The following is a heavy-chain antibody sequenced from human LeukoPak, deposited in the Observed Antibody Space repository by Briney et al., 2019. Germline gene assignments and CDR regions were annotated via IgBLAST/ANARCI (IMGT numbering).Heavy chain of an antibody. CDR2: ISTSGSTI. Sequence: GGSLRLSCAASGFTFSSYEMNWVRQAPGKGLEWVSYISTSGSTIYYADSVKGRFTISRDNAKNSLYLQMNSLRAEDMAVYYCARDGPAYYDSSGYSDYWGQGTLVTVSS. CDR3: ARDGPAYYDSSGYSDY. CDR1: GFTFSSYE. V-gene: IGHV3-48*03. D-gene: IGHD3-22*01. J-gene: IGHJ4*02.